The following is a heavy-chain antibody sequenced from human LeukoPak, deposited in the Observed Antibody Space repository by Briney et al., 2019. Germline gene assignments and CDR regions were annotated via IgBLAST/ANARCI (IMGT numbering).Heavy chain of an antibody. V-gene: IGHV3-13*01. CDR2: IGTAGDT. CDR3: ARESHGGYDFWSGHYGMDV. J-gene: IGHJ6*02. CDR1: GFTFGSYD. Sequence: GGSLRLSCAASGFTFGSYDMHWVRQATGKGLEWVSAIGTAGDTYYPGSVKGRFTISRENAKNSLYLQMNSLRAGDTAVYYCARESHGGYDFWSGHYGMDVWGQGTTVTVSS. D-gene: IGHD3-3*01.